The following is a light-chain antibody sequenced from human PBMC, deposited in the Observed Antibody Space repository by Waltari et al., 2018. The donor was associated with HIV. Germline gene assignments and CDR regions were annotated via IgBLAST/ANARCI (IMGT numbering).Light chain of an antibody. CDR1: RSNIRSNP. Sequence: QSVLTQPPSASGAPGQRVTIPCSGSRSNIRSNPVSWYHQLTGTAPKHLIFTNSQRPSGVPDRFSGSKSGSSASLAISGLQSEDESQYFCAAWDDTLKGFIFGGGTQLTVL. CDR2: TNS. V-gene: IGLV1-44*01. J-gene: IGLJ2*01. CDR3: AAWDDTLKGFI.